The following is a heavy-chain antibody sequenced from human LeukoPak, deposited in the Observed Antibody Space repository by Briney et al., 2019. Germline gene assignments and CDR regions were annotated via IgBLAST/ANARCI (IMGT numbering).Heavy chain of an antibody. CDR1: GFTFSNYA. CDR3: ARGQRATDY. V-gene: IGHV3-30*01. Sequence: PGRSLRLSCAASGFTFSNYAMHWVRQAPGKGLEWVAVISYDGSNKYYADSVKGRFTISRDNSKNTLYLQMNSLRAEDTAVYYCARGQRATDYWGQGTLVTVSS. D-gene: IGHD1-26*01. CDR2: ISYDGSNK. J-gene: IGHJ4*02.